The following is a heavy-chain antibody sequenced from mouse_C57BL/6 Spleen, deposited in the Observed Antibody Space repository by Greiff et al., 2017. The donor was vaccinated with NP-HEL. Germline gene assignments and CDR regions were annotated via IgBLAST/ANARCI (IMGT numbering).Heavy chain of an antibody. V-gene: IGHV1-80*01. CDR3: AREGWLHGFFDY. CDR1: GYAFSSYW. Sequence: QVQLQQSGAELVKPGASVKISCKASGYAFSSYWMNWVKQRPGKGLEWIGQIYPGDGDTNYNGKFKGKATLTADKSSSTAYMQLSSLTSEDSAVYFCAREGWLHGFFDYWGQGTTLTVSS. CDR2: IYPGDGDT. J-gene: IGHJ2*01. D-gene: IGHD2-3*01.